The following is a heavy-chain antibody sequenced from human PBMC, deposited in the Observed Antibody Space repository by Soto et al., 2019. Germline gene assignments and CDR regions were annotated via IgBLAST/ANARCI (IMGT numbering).Heavy chain of an antibody. CDR3: TTDFIYLAVAGSYAEYFQH. V-gene: IGHV3-15*01. CDR1: GFTFSNAW. Sequence: EVQLVESGGGLVKPGGSLRLSCAASGFTFSNAWMSWVRQAPGKGLEWVGRIKSKTDGGTTDYAAPVKGRFTISRDDSKNTLYLQMNSLKTEDTAVYYCTTDFIYLAVAGSYAEYFQHWGQGTLVTVSS. D-gene: IGHD6-19*01. J-gene: IGHJ1*01. CDR2: IKSKTDGGTT.